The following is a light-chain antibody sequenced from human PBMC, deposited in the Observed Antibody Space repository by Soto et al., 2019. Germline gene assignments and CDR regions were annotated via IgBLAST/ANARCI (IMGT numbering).Light chain of an antibody. CDR1: QSVGNH. Sequence: IVMTQSPSTLPVSPGERATHSCRASQSVGNHLAWYQQKPGQAPRLLIYGASTRATGIPARFSGSGSGTEFTLTISSLQSEDFAVYYCQQYNNWLPITFGQGTRLEI. J-gene: IGKJ5*01. CDR2: GAS. V-gene: IGKV3-15*01. CDR3: QQYNNWLPIT.